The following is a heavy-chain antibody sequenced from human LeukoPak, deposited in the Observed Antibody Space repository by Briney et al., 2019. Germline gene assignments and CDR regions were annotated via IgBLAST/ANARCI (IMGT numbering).Heavy chain of an antibody. J-gene: IGHJ4*02. CDR3: AGKYYDILTGYIDY. D-gene: IGHD3-9*01. CDR2: INHSGST. Sequence: SETLSLTCAVYGGSFSGYYWSWIRQPPGKGLEWIGEINHSGSTNYNPSLKSRVTISVDTSKNQFSLKLSSVTAADTAVYYCAGKYYDILTGYIDYWGQGTLVPSPQ. CDR1: GGSFSGYY. V-gene: IGHV4-34*01.